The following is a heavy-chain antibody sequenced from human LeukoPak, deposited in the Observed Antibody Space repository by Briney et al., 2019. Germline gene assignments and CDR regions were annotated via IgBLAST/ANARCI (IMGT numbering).Heavy chain of an antibody. Sequence: GGSLGLSCAASGFTFSDYYMSWIRQAPGKGLEWLSFISGSSSTIYYADSVNGRFTISRDNAKNSLYLQMTSLRDEDTADYYCAKDQDWGFDYWGQGALVTVSS. V-gene: IGHV3-11*04. J-gene: IGHJ4*02. CDR2: ISGSSSTI. D-gene: IGHD7-27*01. CDR1: GFTFSDYY. CDR3: AKDQDWGFDY.